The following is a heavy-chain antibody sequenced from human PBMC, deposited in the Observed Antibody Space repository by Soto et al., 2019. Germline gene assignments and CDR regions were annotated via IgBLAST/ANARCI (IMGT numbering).Heavy chain of an antibody. J-gene: IGHJ3*02. CDR3: AREPGPQLDYYDSSGYRWWGAFDI. D-gene: IGHD3-22*01. CDR1: GGSISSGGYY. V-gene: IGHV4-31*03. CDR2: IYYSGST. Sequence: SETLSLTCTVSGGSISSGGYYWSWILHHPGKGLEWIGYIYYSGSTYYNPSLKSRVTISVDTSKNQFSLKLSSVTAADTAVYYCAREPGPQLDYYDSSGYRWWGAFDIWGQGTMVTVSS.